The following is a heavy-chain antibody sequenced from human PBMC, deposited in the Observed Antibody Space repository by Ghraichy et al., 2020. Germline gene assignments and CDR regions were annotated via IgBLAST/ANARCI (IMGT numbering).Heavy chain of an antibody. D-gene: IGHD6-19*01. CDR3: AKSLRRISVTGYYFDN. CDR2: ISGPGGNT. J-gene: IGHJ4*02. CDR1: GLTFSAYA. V-gene: IGHV3-23*01. Sequence: LSLTCAGSGLTFSAYAINWVRQVPGQGLEWVSGISGPGGNTYYADSVRGRFTISRDNSKNTLYLQMNSLRAEDTAVYYCAKSLRRISVTGYYFDNWGQGSLVTVSS.